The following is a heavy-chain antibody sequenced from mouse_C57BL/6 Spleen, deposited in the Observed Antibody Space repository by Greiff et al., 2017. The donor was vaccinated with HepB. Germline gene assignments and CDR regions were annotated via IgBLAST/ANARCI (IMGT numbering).Heavy chain of an antibody. V-gene: IGHV1-66*01. D-gene: IGHD1-1*01. CDR3: ARSRVITTPFDY. Sequence: VQLQESGPELVKPGASVKISCKASGNSFTSYYIHWVKQRPGQGLEWIGWIYPGSGNTKYNEKFKGKATLPADTSSSTAYMQLSSLTSEDSAVYYCARSRVITTPFDYWGQGTTLTVSS. CDR2: IYPGSGNT. J-gene: IGHJ2*01. CDR1: GNSFTSYY.